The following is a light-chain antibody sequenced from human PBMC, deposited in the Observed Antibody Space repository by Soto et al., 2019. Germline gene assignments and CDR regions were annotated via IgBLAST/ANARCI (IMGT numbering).Light chain of an antibody. CDR3: QQYNSWPPIT. J-gene: IGKJ5*01. Sequence: EVVMTQSPATLSVSPGARATLSCRASESVSSNLAWYQQRPGQAPRLVIYGASTRATGIPARFSGGGSGTEFTLTISSLQSEDFAVYYCQQYNSWPPITFGQGTRLEI. V-gene: IGKV3-15*01. CDR1: ESVSSN. CDR2: GAS.